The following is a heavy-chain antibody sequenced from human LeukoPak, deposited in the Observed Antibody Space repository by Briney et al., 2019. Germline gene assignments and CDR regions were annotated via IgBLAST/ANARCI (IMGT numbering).Heavy chain of an antibody. V-gene: IGHV3-74*01. CDR1: GFTFSSYW. J-gene: IGHJ3*01. CDR3: ARAVYYSNYLGY. CDR2: INSDGSST. D-gene: IGHD4-11*01. Sequence: GGSLRLSCAASGFTFSSYWMHWVRQAPGKGLVWVSRINSDGSSTNYADSVKGRFTISRDNAKNTLYLQMNSLRAEDTAMYYCARAVYYSNYLGYWGQGTMVTVSS.